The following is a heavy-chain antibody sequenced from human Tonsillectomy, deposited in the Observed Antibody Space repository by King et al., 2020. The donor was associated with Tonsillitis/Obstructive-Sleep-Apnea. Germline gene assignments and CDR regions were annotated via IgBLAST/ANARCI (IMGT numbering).Heavy chain of an antibody. CDR1: GFSLSTSGVG. V-gene: IGHV2-5*02. Sequence: TLKESGPTLVKPPQTLTLTCTFSGFSLSTSGVGVGWIRQPPGKALEWLALIYWDDDKRYSPSLKTRLTITKDTSKNQVVLTLTNMDPVDTATYYCAHSYTIFGEGYIDVWGKGTTVTVS. CDR2: IYWDDDK. J-gene: IGHJ6*03. CDR3: AHSYTIFGEGYIDV. D-gene: IGHD3-3*01.